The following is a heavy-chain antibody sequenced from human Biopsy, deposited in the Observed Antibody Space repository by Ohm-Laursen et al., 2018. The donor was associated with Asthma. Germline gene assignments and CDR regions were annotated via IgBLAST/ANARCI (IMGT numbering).Heavy chain of an antibody. CDR3: ARDQGDSKFDY. V-gene: IGHV4-59*01. CDR1: GGSINSDY. J-gene: IGHJ4*02. Sequence: GTLSLTCTFSGGSINSDYWSWIRQPPGKGLEWIGLSSYSGFRKYNPSPKSRVTISVDTSKNQLSLNLTSVIAADTAVYYCARDQGDSKFDYWGQGILVTVSS. D-gene: IGHD3-16*01. CDR2: SSYSGFR.